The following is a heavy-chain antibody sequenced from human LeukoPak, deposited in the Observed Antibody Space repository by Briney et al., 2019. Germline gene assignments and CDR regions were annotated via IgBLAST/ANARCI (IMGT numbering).Heavy chain of an antibody. D-gene: IGHD4-17*01. CDR3: AKAGRGYGDYVDYMDV. J-gene: IGHJ6*03. CDR1: GFMFSSYA. Sequence: GGTLRLSCAASGFMFSSYAMSWVRQAPGKGLEWISAISGSGGSTNYADPVKGRFTISRDNSKNTLYLQMNSLRAEDTAVYYCAKAGRGYGDYVDYMDVWGKGTTVTVSS. V-gene: IGHV3-23*01. CDR2: ISGSGGST.